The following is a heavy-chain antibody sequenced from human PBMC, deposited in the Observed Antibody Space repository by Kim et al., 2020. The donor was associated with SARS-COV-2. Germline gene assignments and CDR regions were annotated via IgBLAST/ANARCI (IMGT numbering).Heavy chain of an antibody. J-gene: IGHJ4*02. D-gene: IGHD6-13*01. Sequence: SETLSLTCAVYGGSFSGYYWSWIRQPPGKGLEWIGEINHSGSTNYNPSLKSRVTISVDTSKNQFSLKLSSVTAADTAVYYCARFSSWSQRRTFDYWGQGTLVTVSS. CDR3: ARFSSWSQRRTFDY. V-gene: IGHV4-34*01. CDR1: GGSFSGYY. CDR2: INHSGST.